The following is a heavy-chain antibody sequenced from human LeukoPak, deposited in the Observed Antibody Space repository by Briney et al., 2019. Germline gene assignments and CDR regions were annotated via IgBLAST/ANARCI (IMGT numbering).Heavy chain of an antibody. Sequence: GASVKVSCKASGNTVTSYYMNWVRQAPGQGLEWMGITNPSGGSTSYAQKFQDRVAVTRDTSTSTVYMELSRLTSEDTAVYYCAKDGASDGMDVWGQGTTVTVSS. J-gene: IGHJ6*02. CDR2: TNPSGGST. CDR3: AKDGASDGMDV. CDR1: GNTVTSYY. V-gene: IGHV1-46*01. D-gene: IGHD3-10*01.